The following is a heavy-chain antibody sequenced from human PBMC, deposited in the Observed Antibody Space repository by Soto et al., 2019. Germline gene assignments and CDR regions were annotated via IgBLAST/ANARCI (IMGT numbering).Heavy chain of an antibody. CDR1: GGTFSSYA. D-gene: IGHD2-2*01. Sequence: SVKVSCKASGGTFSSYAISWVRQAPGQGPEWMGGIIPIFGTANYAQKFQGRVTITADESTSTAYMELSSLRSEDTAVYYCARGYCSSTSCPAGAFDIWGQGTMVTVSS. CDR2: IIPIFGTA. CDR3: ARGYCSSTSCPAGAFDI. J-gene: IGHJ3*02. V-gene: IGHV1-69*13.